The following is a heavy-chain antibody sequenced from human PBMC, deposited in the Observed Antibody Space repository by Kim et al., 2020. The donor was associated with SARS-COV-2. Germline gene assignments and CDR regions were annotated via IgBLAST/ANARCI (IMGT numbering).Heavy chain of an antibody. CDR2: VYHTGST. CDR1: GGAIRGYY. Sequence: SETLSLTCSVSGGAIRGYYWAWIRQPPGKRLEWIGYVYHTGSTNYNPPLRGRVTISLDTSKRQVSLTLTSVIAADTAVYYCASTGVEAVGWFDRWGQGTLVSVSS. V-gene: IGHV4-59*01. D-gene: IGHD2-15*01. CDR3: ASTGVEAVGWFDR. J-gene: IGHJ5*02.